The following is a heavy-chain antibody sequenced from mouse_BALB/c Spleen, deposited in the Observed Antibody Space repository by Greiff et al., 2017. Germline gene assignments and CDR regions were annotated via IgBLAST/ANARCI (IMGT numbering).Heavy chain of an antibody. D-gene: IGHD1-2*01. CDR3: ATATHYAMDY. Sequence: EVQLQESGPGLVKPSQSLSLTCTVTGYSITSDYAWNWIRQFPGNKLEWMGYISYSGSTSYNPSLKSRISITRDTSKNQFFLQLNSVTTEDTATYYCATATHYAMDYWGQGTSVTVSS. J-gene: IGHJ4*01. CDR1: GYSITSDYA. V-gene: IGHV3-2*02. CDR2: ISYSGST.